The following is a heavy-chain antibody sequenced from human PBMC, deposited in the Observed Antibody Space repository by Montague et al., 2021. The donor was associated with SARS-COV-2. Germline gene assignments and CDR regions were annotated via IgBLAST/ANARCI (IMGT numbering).Heavy chain of an antibody. CDR2: IYYSGST. CDR3: ARVFPRWLQFDPYFDY. Sequence: SETLSLTCTVSGGSISSYYWSWIRQPPGKGLEWIGNIYYSGSTNYNPSXXSRVTISVDTSKNQFSLKLSSVTAAETAVYYCARVFPRWLQFDPYFDYWGQGTLVTVSS. V-gene: IGHV4-59*01. CDR1: GGSISSYY. J-gene: IGHJ4*02. D-gene: IGHD5-24*01.